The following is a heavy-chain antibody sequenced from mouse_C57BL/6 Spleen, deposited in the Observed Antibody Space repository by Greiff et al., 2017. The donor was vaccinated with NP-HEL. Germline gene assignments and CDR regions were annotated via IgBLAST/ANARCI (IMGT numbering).Heavy chain of an antibody. V-gene: IGHV2-2*01. J-gene: IGHJ4*01. Sequence: QVQLKESGPGLVQPSQSLSITCTVSGFSLTSYGVHWVRQSPGKGLEWLGVIWSGGSTDYNAAFISRLSISKDNSKSQVFFKMNSLQADDTAIYYCARKAYYSNYDYAMDYWGQGTSVTVSS. CDR2: IWSGGST. CDR3: ARKAYYSNYDYAMDY. CDR1: GFSLTSYG. D-gene: IGHD2-5*01.